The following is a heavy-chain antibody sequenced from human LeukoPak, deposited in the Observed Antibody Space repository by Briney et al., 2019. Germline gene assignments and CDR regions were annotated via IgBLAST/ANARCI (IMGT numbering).Heavy chain of an antibody. CDR1: GFTFSNYW. CDR3: ARIGYSSSSIDY. Sequence: PGGSLRLSCAASGFTFSNYWMSWVRQAPGKGLEWVANINQDGSQEYFVDSLKGRFTISRDNAKNSLFPQMNSLRAEDTAVYYCARIGYSSSSIDYWGQGTLVTVSS. J-gene: IGHJ4*02. V-gene: IGHV3-7*01. CDR2: INQDGSQE. D-gene: IGHD6-6*01.